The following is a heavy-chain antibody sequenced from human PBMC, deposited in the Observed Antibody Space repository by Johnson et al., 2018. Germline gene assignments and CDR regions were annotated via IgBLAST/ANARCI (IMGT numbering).Heavy chain of an antibody. J-gene: IGHJ6*03. CDR1: GFTFSSYG. Sequence: QVQLVESGGGVVQPGRSLRLSCAASGFTFSSYGMHWVRQAPGKGLEWVAVISYDGSTKYYADSVKGRFTISRDNSKNTLYLQMNSLGAEDTAVYYCASQQLVYYYYMDVWGKGTTVTVSS. CDR2: ISYDGSTK. CDR3: ASQQLVYYYYMDV. V-gene: IGHV3-30*03. D-gene: IGHD6-13*01.